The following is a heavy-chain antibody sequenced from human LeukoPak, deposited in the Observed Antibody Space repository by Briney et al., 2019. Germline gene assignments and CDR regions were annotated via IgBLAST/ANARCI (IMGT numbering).Heavy chain of an antibody. CDR3: ARGLREWYYYDSSGYYSAEYFQH. CDR1: GYTFTSYG. CDR2: ISAYNGNT. V-gene: IGHV1-18*01. Sequence: ASVKVSCKASGYTFTSYGFSWVRQAPGQGLEWMGWISAYNGNTNYAQKLQGRVTMTTDASTSTAYMELRSLRSDDTAVYYCARGLREWYYYDSSGYYSAEYFQHWGQGTLVTVSS. D-gene: IGHD3-22*01. J-gene: IGHJ1*01.